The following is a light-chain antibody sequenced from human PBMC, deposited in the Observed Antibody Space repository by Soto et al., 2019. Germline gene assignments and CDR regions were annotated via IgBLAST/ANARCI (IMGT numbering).Light chain of an antibody. CDR2: DAS. Sequence: EIVLTQSPATLSLSPGERATLSCRASQSVSSYLVWYHQKPGQAPRLLIYDASNRATGIPARFSGSGSGTDFTHTISSLEPEDFAVYYCQQRSNWPLTFGGGTKVVIK. CDR1: QSVSSY. J-gene: IGKJ4*01. V-gene: IGKV3-11*01. CDR3: QQRSNWPLT.